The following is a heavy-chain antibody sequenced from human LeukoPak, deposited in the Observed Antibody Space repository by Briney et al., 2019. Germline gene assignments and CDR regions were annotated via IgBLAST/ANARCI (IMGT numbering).Heavy chain of an antibody. CDR2: ISYDGSNK. CDR1: GFTFSSYA. V-gene: IGHV3-30*04. Sequence: PGGSLRLSCAASGFTFSSYAMHWVRQAPGKGLEWVAVISYDGSNKYYADSVKGRFTISRDNSKNTLYLQMNSLKAEDTAVYYCVKFVGAKGYWGQGTLVTVSS. J-gene: IGHJ4*02. D-gene: IGHD1-26*01. CDR3: VKFVGAKGY.